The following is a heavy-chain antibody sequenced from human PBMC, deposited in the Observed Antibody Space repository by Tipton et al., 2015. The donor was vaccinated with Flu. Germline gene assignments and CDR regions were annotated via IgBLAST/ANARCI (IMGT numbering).Heavy chain of an antibody. D-gene: IGHD3-10*01. CDR3: ARDSDYGSGSYWIDY. V-gene: IGHV3-30*13. Sequence: QVQLVQSGGGLIQPGGSLRLSCAASGFTFSNYGMFWVRQAPGKGLEWVTTISYDGSNQYYADSVKGRFTISRDNSKNMVYLQMNSLRAEDTAVYYCARDSDYGSGSYWIDYWGQGTLVIVSS. J-gene: IGHJ4*02. CDR2: ISYDGSNQ. CDR1: GFTFSNYG.